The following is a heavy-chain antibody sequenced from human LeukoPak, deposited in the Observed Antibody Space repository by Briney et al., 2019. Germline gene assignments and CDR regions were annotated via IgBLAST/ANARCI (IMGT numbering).Heavy chain of an antibody. J-gene: IGHJ6*02. V-gene: IGHV3-9*01. Sequence: GRSLRLSCTASGFALDDYVMHWVRHTPGGGREWVSGISRDSANIGYADSVKGRFTISRDNDKNSLYLQMNSLTTEDTALYYCARDFCTGYNYYFYGMDVWGRGTTVTVSS. CDR2: ISRDSANI. CDR3: ARDFCTGYNYYFYGMDV. D-gene: IGHD3/OR15-3a*01. CDR1: GFALDDYV.